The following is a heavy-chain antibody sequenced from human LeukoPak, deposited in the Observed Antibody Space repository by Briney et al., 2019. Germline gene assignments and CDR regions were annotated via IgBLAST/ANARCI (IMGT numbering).Heavy chain of an antibody. J-gene: IGHJ5*02. CDR3: ARLQYCSGTSCYWFDP. CDR1: GGSISSGLYS. D-gene: IGHD2-2*01. CDR2: IYHTGST. Sequence: SQTLSLTCDVSGGSISSGLYSWSWIRQPLGKGLEWIGYIYHTGSTYYNPSLKSRVTISVDASKNQFSLRLSSVTAADAAVYYCARLQYCSGTSCYWFDPWGQGTLVTVSS. V-gene: IGHV4-30-2*01.